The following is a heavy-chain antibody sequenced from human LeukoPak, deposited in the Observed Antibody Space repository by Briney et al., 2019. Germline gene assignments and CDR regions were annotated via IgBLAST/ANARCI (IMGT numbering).Heavy chain of an antibody. Sequence: GGSLRLSCAASGFTVNNYMNWVRQAPGKGLEWISVIYSGDTTDYAHSVKGRFTISRDTSKNTLYLQMNSLRADDAAVYYRARAAWYSSSWQEGYYFDYWGQGTLVTVSS. CDR3: ARAAWYSSSWQEGYYFDY. D-gene: IGHD6-13*01. J-gene: IGHJ4*02. CDR1: GFTVNNY. V-gene: IGHV3-53*01. CDR2: IYSGDTT.